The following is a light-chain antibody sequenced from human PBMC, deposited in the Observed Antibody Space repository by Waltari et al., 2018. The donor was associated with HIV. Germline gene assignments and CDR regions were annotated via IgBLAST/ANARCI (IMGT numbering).Light chain of an antibody. Sequence: QSALTQPASVSGSPGQSITISCTGTNSDVGGYNYVPWYPTHPGKAPKLTIYEVSNRPSGISDRFSGAKSGNTASLAISGLQAEDEADYYCFSYRSSSTRVFGGGTKLTVL. J-gene: IGLJ3*02. V-gene: IGLV2-14*01. CDR3: FSYRSSSTRV. CDR1: NSDVGGYNY. CDR2: EVS.